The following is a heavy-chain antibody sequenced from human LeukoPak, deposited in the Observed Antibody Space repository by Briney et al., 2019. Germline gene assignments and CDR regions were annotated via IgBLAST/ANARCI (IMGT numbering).Heavy chain of an antibody. CDR3: ARNEWVSSSWHHSHGDWFDP. CDR1: GGTFSSYA. V-gene: IGHV1-69*05. J-gene: IGHJ5*02. CDR2: IIPIFGTA. Sequence: SVKVSCKASGGTFSSYAISWVRQAPGQGLEWMGGIIPIFGTANYAQKFQGRVTITTDESTSTAYMELSSLRSEDTAVYYCARNEWVSSSWHHSHGDWFDPWGQGTLVTVSS. D-gene: IGHD6-13*01.